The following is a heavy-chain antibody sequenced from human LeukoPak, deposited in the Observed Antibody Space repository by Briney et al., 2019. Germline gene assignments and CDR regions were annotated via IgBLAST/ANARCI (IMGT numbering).Heavy chain of an antibody. Sequence: ASVKVSCKASGGTFSSYAISWVRQAPGQGLEWMGGIIPIFGTANYAQKFQGRVTMTTDTSTSTAYMELRSLRSDDTAVYYCARVRDSSGYPRWFDPWGQGTLVTVSS. J-gene: IGHJ5*02. CDR2: IIPIFGTA. CDR3: ARVRDSSGYPRWFDP. D-gene: IGHD3-22*01. V-gene: IGHV1-69*05. CDR1: GGTFSSYA.